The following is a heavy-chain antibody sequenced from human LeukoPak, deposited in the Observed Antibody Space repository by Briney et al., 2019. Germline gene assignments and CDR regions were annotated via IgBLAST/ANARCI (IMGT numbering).Heavy chain of an antibody. V-gene: IGHV4-34*01. CDR3: ARQARYYYDSSGAPSFYYFDY. CDR1: GGSFSGYY. J-gene: IGHJ4*02. CDR2: ISHSGST. D-gene: IGHD3-22*01. Sequence: SETLFLTRAVYGGSFSGYYWSWIRQPPGKGLEWIGEISHSGSTNYNPSLQSRVTISVDTSKNQFSLKLSSVTAADTAVYYCARQARYYYDSSGAPSFYYFDYWGQGTLVTVSS.